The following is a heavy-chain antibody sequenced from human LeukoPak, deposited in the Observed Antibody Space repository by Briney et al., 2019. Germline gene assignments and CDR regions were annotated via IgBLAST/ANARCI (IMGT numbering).Heavy chain of an antibody. CDR2: ISGSGGST. V-gene: IGHV3-23*01. J-gene: IGHJ4*02. CDR3: AKGSSGGRPYYFDY. D-gene: IGHD3-22*01. Sequence: GGSLRLSCAASGFTFRSYAMSWVRQAPGRGLEWVSAISGSGGSTYYADSVKGRFTISRDNSKNTLYLQMNSLRAEDTAVYYCAKGSSGGRPYYFDYWGQGTLVTVSS. CDR1: GFTFRSYA.